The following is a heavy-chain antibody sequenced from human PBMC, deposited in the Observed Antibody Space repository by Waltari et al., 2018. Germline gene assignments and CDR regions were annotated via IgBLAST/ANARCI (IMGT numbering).Heavy chain of an antibody. CDR1: GFTFSHYW. CDR2: INQDGNGL. CDR3: ARVPLPWYLDY. V-gene: IGHV3-7*01. Sequence: EVQVVESGGGLVQPGGSLRLSCAASGFTFSHYWMTWVRRAPGEGLVWVANINQDGNGLHYVDSVRCRFTISRDNAKNSMFLQMNSLRAEDTAVYYCARVPLPWYLDYWGQGTLVTVSS. J-gene: IGHJ4*02.